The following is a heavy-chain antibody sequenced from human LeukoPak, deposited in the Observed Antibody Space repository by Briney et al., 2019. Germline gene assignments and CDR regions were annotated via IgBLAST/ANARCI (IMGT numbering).Heavy chain of an antibody. V-gene: IGHV4-59*01. CDR2: IYYSGST. D-gene: IGHD2-2*02. CDR1: GGSISSYY. J-gene: IGHJ5*02. CDR3: ARVMCSTSCYINP. Sequence: SETLSLTCTVSGGSISSYYWSWIRQPPGKGLEWIGYIYYSGSTDYNPSLKSRVTILVDTSKNQFSLKLSSVTAADTAVYYCARVMCSTSCYINPWGQGTLVTVSS.